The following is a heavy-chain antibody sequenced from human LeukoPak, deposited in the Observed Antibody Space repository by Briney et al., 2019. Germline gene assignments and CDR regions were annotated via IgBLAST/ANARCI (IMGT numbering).Heavy chain of an antibody. D-gene: IGHD5-24*01. V-gene: IGHV4-34*01. CDR3: AKERDGYSYDALDI. Sequence: SETLSLTCAVYGGSFSGYYWSWIRQPPGKGLEWIGEINHSGSTNYNPSLKSRVTISVDTSKNQFSLRLSSVTAADTAVYYCAKERDGYSYDALDIWGQGTMVTVSS. J-gene: IGHJ3*02. CDR1: GGSFSGYY. CDR2: INHSGST.